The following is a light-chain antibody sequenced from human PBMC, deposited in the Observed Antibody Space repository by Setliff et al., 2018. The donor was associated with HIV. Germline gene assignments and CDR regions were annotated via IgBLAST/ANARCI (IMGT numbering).Light chain of an antibody. CDR1: RSNIGRNI. CDR3: ATWDDSLNGYV. CDR2: GND. J-gene: IGLJ1*01. Sequence: QSVLTQPPSASGTPGQRVTIPCSGSRSNIGRNIVNWYQQLPGTAPKLLIYGNDQRPSGVPDRFSGSKSGTSASLAISGLQADDEADYYCATWDDSLNGYVFGTGTRSPS. V-gene: IGLV1-44*01.